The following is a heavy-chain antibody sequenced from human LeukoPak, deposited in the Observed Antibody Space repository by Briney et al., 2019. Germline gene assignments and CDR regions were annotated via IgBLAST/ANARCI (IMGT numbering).Heavy chain of an antibody. CDR2: ISGSGGST. CDR1: GFTFSSYA. J-gene: IGHJ4*02. D-gene: IGHD2-15*01. CDR3: AKGSHAYCSGGSCYSPLDY. Sequence: GGSLRLSCAASGFTFSSYAMSWGRQAPGKGREWGSAISGSGGSTYYADSVKGRFTISRDNSTNTTYLHMNSLRAEDTAAYYSAKGSHAYCSGGSCYSPLDYWGQGTLVTVSS. V-gene: IGHV3-23*01.